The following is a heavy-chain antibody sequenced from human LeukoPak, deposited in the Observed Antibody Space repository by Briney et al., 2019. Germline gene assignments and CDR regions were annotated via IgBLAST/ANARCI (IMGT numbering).Heavy chain of an antibody. Sequence: SVNVSCKASLGTLSSYAITWVRQPPGQGREWMGRIIPLFRSLSYAETFRGRVDITADEYTNTAYMELSSLTSEDTAVHYCARAGDRAYSPIWGQGALLTVSS. CDR2: IIPLFRSL. V-gene: IGHV1-69*13. CDR1: LGTLSSYA. J-gene: IGHJ4*02. D-gene: IGHD5-18*01. CDR3: ARAGDRAYSPI.